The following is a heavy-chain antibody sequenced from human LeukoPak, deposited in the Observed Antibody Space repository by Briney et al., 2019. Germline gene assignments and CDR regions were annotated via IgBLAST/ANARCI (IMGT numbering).Heavy chain of an antibody. CDR2: ISAYNGNT. Sequence: ASVRVSCKASGYTFTNYGISWVRQAPGQGLEWMGWISAYNGNTSYAQNFQGRFTMTTDTSTSTAYMEVRSLRSDDTAVYYCARELASNIRSFDIWGQGTMVTVSS. CDR1: GYTFTNYG. J-gene: IGHJ3*02. V-gene: IGHV1-18*01. CDR3: ARELASNIRSFDI. D-gene: IGHD2/OR15-2a*01.